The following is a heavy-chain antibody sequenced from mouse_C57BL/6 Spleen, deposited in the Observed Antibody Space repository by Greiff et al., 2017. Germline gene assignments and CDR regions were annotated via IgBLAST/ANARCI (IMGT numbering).Heavy chain of an antibody. Sequence: QVQLQQSGAELAKPGASVKLSCKASGYTFTSYWMHWVKQRPGQGLEWIGYINPSSGYTKYNQKFKDKATLTADKSSSTADMQLSSLTYEDSAVYYCAPIYDGKEGYFDVWGTGTTVTVSS. D-gene: IGHD2-1*01. CDR1: GYTFTSYW. CDR3: APIYDGKEGYFDV. CDR2: INPSSGYT. J-gene: IGHJ1*03. V-gene: IGHV1-7*01.